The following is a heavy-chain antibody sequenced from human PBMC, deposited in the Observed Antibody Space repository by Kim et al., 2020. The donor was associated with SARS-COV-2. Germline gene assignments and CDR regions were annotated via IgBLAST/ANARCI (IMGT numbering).Heavy chain of an antibody. CDR2: SSK. J-gene: IGHJ5*02. D-gene: IGHD3-3*01. CDR3: ASGASGFDP. Sequence: SSKSYAESVKGRFTISRDNAKNTLYLQMNSLRAEDTAVYYCASGASGFDPWGQGTLVTVSS. V-gene: IGHV3-74*01.